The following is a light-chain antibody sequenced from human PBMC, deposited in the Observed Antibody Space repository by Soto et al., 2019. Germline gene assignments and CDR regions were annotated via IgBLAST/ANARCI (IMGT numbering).Light chain of an antibody. V-gene: IGKV3-15*01. Sequence: EILLTQSPATLPVSPGERATLSCRASQSVGSNLAWFQQKPGQAPRLLIYGSSTRATGVPARFSGSGSGADFTLTISNLQSEDFAVYYCQQYTNWPPLTFGQGTRLEI. J-gene: IGKJ5*01. CDR1: QSVGSN. CDR2: GSS. CDR3: QQYTNWPPLT.